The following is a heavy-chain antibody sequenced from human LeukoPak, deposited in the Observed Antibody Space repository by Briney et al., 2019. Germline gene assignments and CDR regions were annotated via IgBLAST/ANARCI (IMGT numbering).Heavy chain of an antibody. D-gene: IGHD3-10*01. CDR1: GFTFSSYA. J-gene: IGHJ4*02. V-gene: IGHV3-64*01. Sequence: TGGSPRLSCAASGFTFSSYAMHWARQAPGKGLEYVSAISGNGVSTYYTNSVKGRFTISRDNSKNTLYLQMGSLRAEDMAVYYCARNQGFYYDSGSPPDYWGQGTLVTVSS. CDR3: ARNQGFYYDSGSPPDY. CDR2: ISGNGVST.